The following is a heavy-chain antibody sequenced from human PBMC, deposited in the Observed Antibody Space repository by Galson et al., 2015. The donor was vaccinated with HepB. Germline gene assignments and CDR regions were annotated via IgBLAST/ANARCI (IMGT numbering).Heavy chain of an antibody. Sequence: SLRLSCAASGFTLSNYWMHWVRQAPGKGLVWVSRINSDGSSTHYADSVKGRFTISRDNANNTLYLQMNSLKVEDTAVYYCAREQTSLTTFGMDVWGKGTTVTVSS. J-gene: IGHJ6*04. CDR3: AREQTSLTTFGMDV. CDR1: GFTLSNYW. D-gene: IGHD4-17*01. CDR2: INSDGSST. V-gene: IGHV3-74*01.